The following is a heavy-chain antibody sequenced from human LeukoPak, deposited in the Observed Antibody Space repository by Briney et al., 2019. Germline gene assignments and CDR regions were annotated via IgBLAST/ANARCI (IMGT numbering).Heavy chain of an antibody. CDR3: AKDYDFWSGSSLGAFDY. J-gene: IGHJ4*02. D-gene: IGHD3-3*01. CDR1: GFTFSSYA. Sequence: HSGGSLRLSCAASGFTFSSYAMSWVRQAPGKGLEWVSAISGSGGSTYYAGSVKGRFTISRDNSKNTLYLQMNSLRAEDTAVYYCAKDYDFWSGSSLGAFDYWGQGTLVTVSS. V-gene: IGHV3-23*01. CDR2: ISGSGGST.